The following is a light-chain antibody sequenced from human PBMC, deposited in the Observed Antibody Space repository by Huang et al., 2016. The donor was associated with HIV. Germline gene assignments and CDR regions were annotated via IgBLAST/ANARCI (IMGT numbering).Light chain of an antibody. V-gene: IGKV1-27*01. CDR3: QKYRSAPFT. CDR2: AAS. Sequence: DIQMTQSPSSLSASVGDRVTITCRASQGIANYLAWYHQKPGKVPKLLIYAASTFQSGVPSRISGSGSGTDFTLTISSLQPEDVATYYCQKYRSAPFTFGPGTKVDIK. CDR1: QGIANY. J-gene: IGKJ3*01.